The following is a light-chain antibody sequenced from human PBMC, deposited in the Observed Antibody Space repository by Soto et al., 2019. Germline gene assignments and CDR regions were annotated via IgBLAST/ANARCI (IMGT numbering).Light chain of an antibody. CDR3: QQYQSSSPYT. CDR1: QSVSSN. J-gene: IGKJ2*01. CDR2: GAS. V-gene: IGKV3-15*01. Sequence: EIVMTQSPATLSVSPGERATLSCRASQSVSSNLAWYQQKPGQAPRLLIYGASTRATGIPARFSGSGSGTEFTLTISSLQSEDFAVYYCQQYQSSSPYTFGRGTKLDMK.